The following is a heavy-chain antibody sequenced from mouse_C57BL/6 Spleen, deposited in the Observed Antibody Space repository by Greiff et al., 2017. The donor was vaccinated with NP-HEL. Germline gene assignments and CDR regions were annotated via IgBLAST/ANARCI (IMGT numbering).Heavy chain of an antibody. CDR3: TSPRWAGHYGSSLDY. CDR2: IDPETGGT. Sequence: QVQLQQSGAELVRPGASVTLSCKASGYTFTDYEMHWVKQTPVHGLEWIGAIDPETGGTAYNQKFKGKAILTADKSSSTAYMELRSLTSEDSAVYYCTSPRWAGHYGSSLDYWGQGTTLTVSS. D-gene: IGHD1-1*01. CDR1: GYTFTDYE. V-gene: IGHV1-15*01. J-gene: IGHJ2*01.